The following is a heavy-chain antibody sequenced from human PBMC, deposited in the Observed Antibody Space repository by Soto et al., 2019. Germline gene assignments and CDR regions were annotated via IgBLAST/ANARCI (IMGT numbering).Heavy chain of an antibody. J-gene: IGHJ6*02. V-gene: IGHV3-66*01. CDR1: GFTVSHNH. CDR2: IYTAGRT. Sequence: EVQLVESGGGWVKPGGSLRLSCVASGFTVSHNHMTWVRQAPGKGLEWVSNIYTAGRTEYADSVKGRFTISRDNSKNTLYLQMNSLRAEDTAVYYCARVGDTNFYYGMDVWGQGTTVTVSS. CDR3: ARVGDTNFYYGMDV. D-gene: IGHD5-18*01.